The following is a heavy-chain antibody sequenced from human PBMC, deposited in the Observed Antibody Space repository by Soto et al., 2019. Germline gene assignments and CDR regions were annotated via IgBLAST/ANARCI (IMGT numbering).Heavy chain of an antibody. CDR2: ISGSGGST. J-gene: IGHJ4*02. D-gene: IGHD1-7*01. CDR3: ANRHNWNYTVLDY. Sequence: EVQLLESGGGLVQPGGSLRLSCAASGFTFSSYAMSWVRQAPGKGLEWVSAISGSGGSTYYADSVKGRFTISRDNSKNTRIRQMNSRKPEDTAVYYWANRHNWNYTVLDYWGQGTWSPSPQ. V-gene: IGHV3-23*01. CDR1: GFTFSSYA.